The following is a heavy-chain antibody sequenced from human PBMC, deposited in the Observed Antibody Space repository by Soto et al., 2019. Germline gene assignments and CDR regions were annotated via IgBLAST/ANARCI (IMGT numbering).Heavy chain of an antibody. V-gene: IGHV3-23*01. CDR1: GFTFSSYA. J-gene: IGHJ3*02. CDR2: ISGSGGST. D-gene: IGHD3-3*01. Sequence: VGSLRLSCAASGFTFSSYAMGWVRQAPGKGLEWVSAISGSGGSTYYADSVKGRFTISRDNSKNTLYLQMNSLRAEDTAVYYCAKDQRYTILGLDGAFDIWGQGTMVTVSS. CDR3: AKDQRYTILGLDGAFDI.